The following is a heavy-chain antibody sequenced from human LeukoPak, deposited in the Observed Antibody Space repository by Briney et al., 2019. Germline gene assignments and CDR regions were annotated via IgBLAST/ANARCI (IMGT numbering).Heavy chain of an antibody. Sequence: ASVTVSCKASGYTFTSYDINWVRQATGQGLEWMGWMNPNSGNTGYAQKFQGRVTMTRNTSISTAYMELSSLRSEDTAVYYCARVKITMVRGVIITSFDYWGQGTLVTVSS. CDR3: ARVKITMVRGVIITSFDY. V-gene: IGHV1-8*01. CDR1: GYTFTSYD. CDR2: MNPNSGNT. D-gene: IGHD3-10*01. J-gene: IGHJ4*02.